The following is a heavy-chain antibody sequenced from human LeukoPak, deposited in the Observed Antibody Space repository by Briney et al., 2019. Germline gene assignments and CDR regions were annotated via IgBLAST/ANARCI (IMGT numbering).Heavy chain of an antibody. CDR3: AKGENFDWGYNWFDP. CDR1: GFTFSSYA. D-gene: IGHD3-9*01. V-gene: IGHV3-23*01. Sequence: GSLRLSCAASGFTFSSYAMSWVRQAPGKGLEWVSAISGSGGSTYYADSVKGRFTISRDNSKNTLYLQMNSLRAEGTAVYYCAKGENFDWGYNWFDPWGQGTLVTVSS. CDR2: ISGSGGST. J-gene: IGHJ5*02.